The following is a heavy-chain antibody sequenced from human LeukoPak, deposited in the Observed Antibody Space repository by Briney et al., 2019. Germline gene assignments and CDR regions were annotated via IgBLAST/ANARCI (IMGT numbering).Heavy chain of an antibody. CDR2: ISSDNGIP. Sequence: ASVTVTCKASGYSINRFGVTCVRQAPGQGLEWIGWISSDNGIPRYADKFQGRVTLTTDTSKTITYMELRSLRSDDSAVYFCANVAKGRYFFYYMDVGGKGTTVTVSS. CDR3: ANVAKGRYFFYYMDV. D-gene: IGHD2-15*01. CDR1: GYSINRFG. V-gene: IGHV1-18*01. J-gene: IGHJ6*03.